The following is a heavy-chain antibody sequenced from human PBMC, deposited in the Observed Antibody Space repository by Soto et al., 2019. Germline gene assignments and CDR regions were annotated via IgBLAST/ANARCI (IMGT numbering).Heavy chain of an antibody. CDR3: AIEVGYCTGDSCSPFGAFDI. V-gene: IGHV1-24*01. Sequence: ASVKVSCKVSGYTLSQLSIHWVRQAPGKGLEWMGGFDPEDGETIYARKFLGRVTMTEDTSTDTAYMELGSLRSEDTALYYCAIEVGYCTGDSCSPFGAFDIWGQGTMVTVSS. D-gene: IGHD2-15*01. CDR2: FDPEDGET. CDR1: GYTLSQLS. J-gene: IGHJ3*02.